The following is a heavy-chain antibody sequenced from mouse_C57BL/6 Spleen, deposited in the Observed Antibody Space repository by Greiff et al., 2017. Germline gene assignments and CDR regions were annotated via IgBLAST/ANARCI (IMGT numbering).Heavy chain of an antibody. CDR1: GYSITSGYY. CDR2: ISYDGSN. Sequence: EVKLQESGPGLVKPSQSLSFTCSVTGYSITSGYYWNWIRQFPGNKLEWMGYISYDGSNNYNPSLKNRISITRDTSKNQFFLKLNSVTTEDTATYYCAREGYYYGSSDWYFDVWGTGTTVTVSS. V-gene: IGHV3-6*01. D-gene: IGHD1-1*01. J-gene: IGHJ1*03. CDR3: AREGYYYGSSDWYFDV.